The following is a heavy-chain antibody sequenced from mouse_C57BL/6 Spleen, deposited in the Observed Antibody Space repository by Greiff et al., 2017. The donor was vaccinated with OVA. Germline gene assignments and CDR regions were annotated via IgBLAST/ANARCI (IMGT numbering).Heavy chain of an antibody. D-gene: IGHD1-1*01. V-gene: IGHV1-64*01. Sequence: VQLQQPGAELVKPGASVKLSCKASGYTFTSYWMHWVKQRPGQGLEWIGMIHPNSGSTNYNEKFKSKATLTVDKSSSTAYMQLSSLTSEDSAVYDCARWAITTVIATRGYFGVWGTGTTVTGAS. CDR3: ARWAITTVIATRGYFGV. CDR2: IHPNSGST. J-gene: IGHJ1*03. CDR1: GYTFTSYW.